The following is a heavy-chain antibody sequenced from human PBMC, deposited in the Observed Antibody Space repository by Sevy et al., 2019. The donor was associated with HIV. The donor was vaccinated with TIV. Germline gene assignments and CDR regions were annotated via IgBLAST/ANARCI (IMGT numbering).Heavy chain of an antibody. CDR3: TRSGYYYGFDY. D-gene: IGHD3-22*01. V-gene: IGHV1-2*02. Sequence: ASVKVSCKASGHTFTGYYIHWVRQAPGQGLEWMGWINANSGGTNYAQKFQDRVTMTSDTSISTVYMDLSRLRSDDTAVYVCTRSGYYYGFDYWGQGTLVTVSS. CDR1: GHTFTGYY. CDR2: INANSGGT. J-gene: IGHJ4*02.